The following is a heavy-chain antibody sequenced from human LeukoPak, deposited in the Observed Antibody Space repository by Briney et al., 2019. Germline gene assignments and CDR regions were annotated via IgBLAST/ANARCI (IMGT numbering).Heavy chain of an antibody. Sequence: GGSLRLSCSASGFTFSGHEMNWVRQAPGKGLEWVSWISSSGSTIYYADSLKGRFTISRDNAKNSLYLQMNSLRPEDTAVYYCVRGWYCNRISWNDYYYGMDVWGQGTTVTVSS. D-gene: IGHD2-2*01. J-gene: IGHJ6*02. CDR2: ISSSGSTI. V-gene: IGHV3-48*03. CDR1: GFTFSGHE. CDR3: VRGWYCNRISWNDYYYGMDV.